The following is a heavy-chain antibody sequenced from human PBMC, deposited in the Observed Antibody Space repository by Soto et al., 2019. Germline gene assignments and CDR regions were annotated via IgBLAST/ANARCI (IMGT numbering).Heavy chain of an antibody. CDR1: GFTFSSYW. CDR2: ITQDGSEK. D-gene: IGHD6-6*01. V-gene: IGHV3-7*03. Sequence: EVQLVESGGGLVQPGGSLRLSCAASGFTFSSYWMSWVRQAPGKGLEWVANITQDGSEKYYVDSVKGRFTISRDNAKNSVYLQMNTLRAEATAVYYRAGDSGYSSSFPRAYGMDVWGQGTTVTVSS. J-gene: IGHJ6*02. CDR3: AGDSGYSSSFPRAYGMDV.